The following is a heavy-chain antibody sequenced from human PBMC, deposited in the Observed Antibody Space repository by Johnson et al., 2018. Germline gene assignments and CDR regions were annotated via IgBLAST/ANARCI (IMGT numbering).Heavy chain of an antibody. CDR3: ARHKYNTGWAD. V-gene: IGHV1-69*01. D-gene: IGHD6-19*01. J-gene: IGHJ4*02. Sequence: QVQLVESGAEVKKPGSSVNVSCKASGGTFSSYGITWVRQAPGQGLEWLGEIMPIFGTPNYAQKFQGRVTINADESTSTAYMELPSLRSEDTAVYYWARHKYNTGWADWGQGTLLTVSS. CDR2: IMPIFGTP. CDR1: GGTFSSYG.